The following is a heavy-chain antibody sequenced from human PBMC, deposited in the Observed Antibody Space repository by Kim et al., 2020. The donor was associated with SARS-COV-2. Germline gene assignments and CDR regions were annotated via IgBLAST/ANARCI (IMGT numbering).Heavy chain of an antibody. V-gene: IGHV4-59*13. J-gene: IGHJ4*02. CDR2: IYYSGST. Sequence: ETLSLTCTVSGGSISSYYWSWIRQPPGKGLEWIGYIYYSGSTNYNPSLKSRVTISVDTSKNQFSLKLSSVTAADTAVYYCVRGFDYWGQGTLVTVSS. CDR3: VRGFDY. D-gene: IGHD3-16*01. CDR1: GGSISSYY.